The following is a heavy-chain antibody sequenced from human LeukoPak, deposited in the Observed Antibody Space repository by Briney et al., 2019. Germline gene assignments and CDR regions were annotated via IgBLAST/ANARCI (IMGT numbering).Heavy chain of an antibody. CDR1: GGTFSSYA. V-gene: IGHV1-69*13. J-gene: IGHJ5*02. Sequence: GASVKVSCKASGGTFSSYAISWVRQAPGQGLEWMGGIIPIFGTANYAQKFQGRVTITADESTSTAYMELSSLRSEDTAVYYCARKGEYYDFWSTFDPWGQGTLVTVSS. D-gene: IGHD3-3*01. CDR3: ARKGEYYDFWSTFDP. CDR2: IIPIFGTA.